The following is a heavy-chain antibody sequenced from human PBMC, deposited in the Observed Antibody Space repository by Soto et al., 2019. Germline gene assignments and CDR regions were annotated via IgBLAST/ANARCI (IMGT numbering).Heavy chain of an antibody. CDR3: TRDWGGLGY. J-gene: IGHJ4*02. V-gene: IGHV3-7*03. CDR2: IIKDGSEK. Sequence: VRLFCAAPGFTFSTYWMTWVREAAGQGLEWVANIIKDGSEKSYADSVKGRFTISRDNAKNSLYLEMNCLRVEDTAVYYCTRDWGGLGYWGQGTLVTVSS. D-gene: IGHD3-16*01. CDR1: GFTFSTYW.